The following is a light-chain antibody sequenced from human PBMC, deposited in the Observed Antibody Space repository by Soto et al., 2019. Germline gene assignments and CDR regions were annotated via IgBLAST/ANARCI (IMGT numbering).Light chain of an antibody. V-gene: IGKV1-5*03. CDR2: KAS. CDR3: QQYARSIT. Sequence: DIQMTQSPSTLSGSVGDRVTITCRASQTISSWLAWYQQKPGKAPKLLIYKASTLKSGVPSRFSGSGSGTDFTLTISSLEPEDFAVYYCQQYARSITCGQGTRREIK. CDR1: QTISSW. J-gene: IGKJ5*01.